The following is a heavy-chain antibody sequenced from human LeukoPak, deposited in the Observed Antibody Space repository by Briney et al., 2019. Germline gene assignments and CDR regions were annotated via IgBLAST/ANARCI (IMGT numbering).Heavy chain of an antibody. CDR2: IYHGGST. Sequence: TLSLTCAASGGSISSGGYSWSWIRQPPGKGLEWIGYIYHGGSTYYNPSLKSRVTISVDRSKNQFSLKLSSVTAADTAVYYCARARQVTMVRGVITYYVDYWGQETRVSVSS. J-gene: IGHJ4*02. V-gene: IGHV4-30-2*01. CDR1: GGSISSGGYS. CDR3: ARARQVTMVRGVITYYVDY. D-gene: IGHD3-10*01.